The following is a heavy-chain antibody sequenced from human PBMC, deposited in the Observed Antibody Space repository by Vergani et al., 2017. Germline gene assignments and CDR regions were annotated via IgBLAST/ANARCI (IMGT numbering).Heavy chain of an antibody. V-gene: IGHV1-2*02. CDR3: ARVNMDTAMVIGFDY. D-gene: IGHD5-18*01. CDR2: INPNSGGT. J-gene: IGHJ4*02. Sequence: QVQLVQSGAEVKKPGASVKVSCKASGYTFTGYYMHWVRQAPGQGLEWMGWINPNSGGTNYAQKFQGRVTMTRDTSISTAYMELSSRRSDDTAVYYCARVNMDTAMVIGFDYWGQGTLVTVSS. CDR1: GYTFTGYY.